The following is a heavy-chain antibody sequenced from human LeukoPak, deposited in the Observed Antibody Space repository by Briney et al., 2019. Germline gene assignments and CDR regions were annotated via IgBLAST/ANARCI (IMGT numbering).Heavy chain of an antibody. D-gene: IGHD6-13*01. V-gene: IGHV3-7*01. CDR3: ARDRLGGGSSSWYYDVDYYYMDV. CDR2: IKQDGSET. Sequence: GGSLRLSCATSGFIFSNYWMSWVRQAPGKGLEWVANIKQDGSETYYVDSVKGRFTISRDNAKNSLYLQMNSLRAEDTAVYYCARDRLGGGSSSWYYDVDYYYMDVWGKGTTVTVSS. J-gene: IGHJ6*03. CDR1: GFIFSNYW.